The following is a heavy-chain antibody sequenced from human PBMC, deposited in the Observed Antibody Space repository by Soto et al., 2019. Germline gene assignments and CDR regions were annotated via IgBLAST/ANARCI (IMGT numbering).Heavy chain of an antibody. CDR2: IYYSGST. Sequence: SETLSLTCTVSGGSISSYYWSWIRQPPGKGLEWIGYIYYSGSTNYNPSLKSRVTISVDTSKNQFSLKLSSVTAADTAVYYCARTLSGGLQYYFDYWGQGTLVTVSS. J-gene: IGHJ4*02. CDR1: GGSISSYY. D-gene: IGHD4-4*01. CDR3: ARTLSGGLQYYFDY. V-gene: IGHV4-59*08.